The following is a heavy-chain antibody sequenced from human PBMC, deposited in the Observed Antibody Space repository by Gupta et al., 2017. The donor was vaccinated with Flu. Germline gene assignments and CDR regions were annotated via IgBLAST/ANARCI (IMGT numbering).Heavy chain of an antibody. J-gene: IGHJ4*02. Sequence: HWVRQAPGKGLVWVSRINTDGSTTSYADSVKGRFTISRDNAKNTLYLQMNSLRDEDTSVYYCARGGLEPVDYWGQGTLVTVSS. CDR2: INTDGSTT. CDR3: ARGGLEPVDY. V-gene: IGHV3-74*01. D-gene: IGHD6-19*01.